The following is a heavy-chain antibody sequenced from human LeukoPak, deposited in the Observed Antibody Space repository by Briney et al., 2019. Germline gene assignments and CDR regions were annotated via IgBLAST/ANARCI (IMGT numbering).Heavy chain of an antibody. CDR3: ARHRANYGAAGFFDY. V-gene: IGHV5-51*01. CDR1: GYSFTSYW. D-gene: IGHD4-17*01. Sequence: GESLKISCKGSGYSFTSYWIGWVRQMPGKGLEWMGIIYPGDSDIRYSPSFQGQVTISADKSISAAYLQWGSLKASDTAMYYCARHRANYGAAGFFDYWGQGTLVTVSS. CDR2: IYPGDSDI. J-gene: IGHJ4*02.